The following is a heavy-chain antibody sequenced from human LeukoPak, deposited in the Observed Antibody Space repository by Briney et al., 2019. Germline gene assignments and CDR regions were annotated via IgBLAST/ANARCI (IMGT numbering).Heavy chain of an antibody. D-gene: IGHD1-26*01. J-gene: IGHJ4*02. V-gene: IGHV1-18*01. CDR2: ISGYNGNT. CDR1: GYTFTSYA. CDR3: ARSGRGTYYYFDL. Sequence: ASVKVSCKASGYTFTSYAISWVRQAPGQGLEWMGWISGYNGNTNYAQKLQGRVSMTADTSTSTAYMELRSLRSDDTAVYYCARSGRGTYYYFDLWGQGTLVTVSS.